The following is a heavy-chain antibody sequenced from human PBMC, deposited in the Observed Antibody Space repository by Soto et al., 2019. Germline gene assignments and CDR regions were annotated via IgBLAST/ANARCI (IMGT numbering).Heavy chain of an antibody. D-gene: IGHD2-2*01. J-gene: IGHJ4*02. V-gene: IGHV3-9*01. CDR2: FTWNGGDI. Sequence: GGSLRLSCAASGFTFDNHAMHWVRQPPGKGLEWVSGFTWNGGDIGYADSVKGRFTISRDNAKNSLYLQMNSLRPEDTALYYCARSYCISTSCCVDYWGQGTLVTVSS. CDR3: ARSYCISTSCCVDY. CDR1: GFTFDNHA.